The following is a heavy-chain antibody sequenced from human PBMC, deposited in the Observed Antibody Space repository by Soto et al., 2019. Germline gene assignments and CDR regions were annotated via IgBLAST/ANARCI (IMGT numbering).Heavy chain of an antibody. D-gene: IGHD5-12*01. J-gene: IGHJ4*02. Sequence: GESLKISCKGSRYNFATSWIGRVRQMPGKDMEWMGIIYPSDSDTRYSPSFQGQVTISAAKSISTTYLQWSSLKASDTAMYYGARRSGHNFEYWGQRTLVTVSS. CDR2: IYPSDSDT. CDR1: RYNFATSW. CDR3: ARRSGHNFEY. V-gene: IGHV5-51*01.